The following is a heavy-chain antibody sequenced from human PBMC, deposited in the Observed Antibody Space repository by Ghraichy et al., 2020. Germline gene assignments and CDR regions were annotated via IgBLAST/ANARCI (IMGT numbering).Heavy chain of an antibody. CDR2: INHSGST. D-gene: IGHD2-2*01. CDR3: ARESPVVVVPAASSTSRYYGMDV. J-gene: IGHJ6*02. CDR1: GGSFSGYY. V-gene: IGHV4-34*01. Sequence: SETLSLTCAVYGGSFSGYYWSWIRQPPGKGLEWIGEINHSGSTNYNPSLKSRVTISVDTSKNQFSLKLSSVTAADTAVYYCARESPVVVVPAASSTSRYYGMDVWGQGTTVTVSS.